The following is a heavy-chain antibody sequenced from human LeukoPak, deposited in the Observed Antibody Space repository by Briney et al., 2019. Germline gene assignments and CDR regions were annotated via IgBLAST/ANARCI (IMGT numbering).Heavy chain of an antibody. CDR2: INPSGGST. Sequence: ASVKVSCKASGYTFTSYYMHWVRQAPGQGLEWMGIINPSGGSTSYAQKFQGRVTMTRDTSISTAYMELSRLRSDDTAVYYCARVRARSGSYKYFDFWGQGTLVTVSS. J-gene: IGHJ4*02. CDR3: ARVRARSGSYKYFDF. D-gene: IGHD1-26*01. V-gene: IGHV1-46*01. CDR1: GYTFTSYY.